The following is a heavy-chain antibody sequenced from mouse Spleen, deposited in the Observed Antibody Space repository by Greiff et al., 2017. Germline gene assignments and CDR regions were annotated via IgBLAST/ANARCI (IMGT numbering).Heavy chain of an antibody. Sequence: EVQLQESGPELVKPGASVKIPCKASGYTFTDYNMDWVKQSHGKSLEWIGDINPNNGGTIYNQKFKGKATLTVDKSSSTAYMELRSLTSEDTAVYYCARWRRKNYYAMDYWGQGTSVTVSS. CDR2: INPNNGGT. CDR3: ARWRRKNYYAMDY. CDR1: GYTFTDYN. J-gene: IGHJ4*01. V-gene: IGHV1-18*01.